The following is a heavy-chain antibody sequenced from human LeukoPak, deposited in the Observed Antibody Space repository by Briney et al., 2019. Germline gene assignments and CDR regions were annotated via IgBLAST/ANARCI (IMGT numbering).Heavy chain of an antibody. J-gene: IGHJ4*02. D-gene: IGHD5-12*01. Sequence: GGSLRLSCAAAGLSFSTYSMNWVRQAPGKGLEWVSSISSSSIYRYYADSVKGRFTISRDNSKNTLYLQMNSLRAEDTAVYYCARGPSGYHNTGGQGTLVTVSS. CDR1: GLSFSTYS. CDR3: ARGPSGYHNT. V-gene: IGHV3-21*01. CDR2: ISSSSIYR.